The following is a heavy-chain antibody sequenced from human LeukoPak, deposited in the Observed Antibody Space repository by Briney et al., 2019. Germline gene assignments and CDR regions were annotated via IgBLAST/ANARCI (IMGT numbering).Heavy chain of an antibody. D-gene: IGHD1-26*01. Sequence: ASVKVSCKTSGYPFSASGLTWMRQSPGQRLEWMGWVDANDGDTSYAQNFQGRITMTTDAATRTAYMELRSRRSDDTAVYYCARGGADNNLLDFWGQGTLVTVSS. CDR2: VDANDGDT. CDR3: ARGGADNNLLDF. V-gene: IGHV1-18*01. J-gene: IGHJ4*02. CDR1: GYPFSASG.